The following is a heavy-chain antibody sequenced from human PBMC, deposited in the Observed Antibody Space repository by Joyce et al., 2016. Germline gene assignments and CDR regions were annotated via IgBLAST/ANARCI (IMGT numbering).Heavy chain of an antibody. Sequence: EVQLVQSGAEVKKPGESLKISCKGAGNSFTGYWFAWVRQMPGKGLETMGIIYTGDSDTRYSPSFQGQVTISVDKSINTAYLQWSSLKASDTAMYFCARQLRGWALDYWGQGTLVTVAS. CDR1: GNSFTGYW. J-gene: IGHJ4*02. CDR2: IYTGDSDT. D-gene: IGHD6-19*01. V-gene: IGHV5-51*01. CDR3: ARQLRGWALDY.